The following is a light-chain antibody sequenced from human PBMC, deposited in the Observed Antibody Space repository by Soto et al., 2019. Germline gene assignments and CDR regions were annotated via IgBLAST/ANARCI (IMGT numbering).Light chain of an antibody. Sequence: EIVLTQSPATLSLSPGERATLSSMASQSLSNFLAWYQQKPGQAPRLLIYDASNRATGIPVRFSGSGSGTDFTLTLSSLEPEDCAVHYCQQLSNLFPFCPGTTVEI. J-gene: IGKJ3*01. CDR2: DAS. CDR3: QQLSNLFP. CDR1: QSLSNF. V-gene: IGKV3-11*01.